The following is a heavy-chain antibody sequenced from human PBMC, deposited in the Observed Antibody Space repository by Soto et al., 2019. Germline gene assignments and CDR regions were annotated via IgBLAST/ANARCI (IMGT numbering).Heavy chain of an antibody. CDR3: ASIVGSSYYYCMDF. V-gene: IGHV1-8*01. CDR2: MNPNSGNT. CDR1: GYTFTSYD. Sequence: ASVKVSCKASGYTFTSYDINWVRQATGQGLEWMGWMNPNSGNTGYAQKFQGRVTMTRNTSISTAYMELSSLRSEDTAVYYCASIVGSSYYYCMDFWGQGTTVTVSS. J-gene: IGHJ6*02. D-gene: IGHD2-21*01.